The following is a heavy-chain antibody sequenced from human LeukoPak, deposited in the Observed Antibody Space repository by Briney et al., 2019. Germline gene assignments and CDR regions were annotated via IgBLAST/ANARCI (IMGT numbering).Heavy chain of an antibody. CDR3: ARDHDYGLYYYGMDV. CDR2: ISSSGSTI. CDR1: GFTFSDYY. J-gene: IGHJ6*02. Sequence: GGSLRLSCAASGFTFSDYYMNWVRQAPGKGLEWVSYISSSGSTIYYADSVKGRFTISRDNAKNSLYLQMNSLRAEDTAVYYCARDHDYGLYYYGMDVWGQGTTVTVSS. V-gene: IGHV3-11*01. D-gene: IGHD4-17*01.